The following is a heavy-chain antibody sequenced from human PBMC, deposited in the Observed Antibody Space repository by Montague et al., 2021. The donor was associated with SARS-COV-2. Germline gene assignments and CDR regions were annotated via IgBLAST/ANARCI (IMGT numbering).Heavy chain of an antibody. CDR3: ARGHLSVSMIVVVFTSASYYFDY. Sequence: SETLSLTCAVYGGSFGDDHWSWIRQPPGKGLEWIGDIKQSGSTNYSPSLKSRVTISVDTSKNQFSLKPTSVTAADTAVYFCARGHLSVSMIVVVFTSASYYFDYWGRGAQVTVSS. D-gene: IGHD3-22*01. CDR1: GGSFGDDH. J-gene: IGHJ4*02. V-gene: IGHV4-34*01. CDR2: IKQSGST.